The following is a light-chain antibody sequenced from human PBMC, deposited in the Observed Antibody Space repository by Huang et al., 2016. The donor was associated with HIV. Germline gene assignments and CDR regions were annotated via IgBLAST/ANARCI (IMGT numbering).Light chain of an antibody. Sequence: EIVLTQSPATLSLSPGETATLSCRASQGLANYLACYQKKHGQAPRLLINDASNRATGIPARFSGSGSGTDFTLTISSLEPEDFAVYYCQQRGNWQLTFGGGTKVEIK. V-gene: IGKV3-11*01. CDR3: QQRGNWQLT. J-gene: IGKJ4*01. CDR1: QGLANY. CDR2: DAS.